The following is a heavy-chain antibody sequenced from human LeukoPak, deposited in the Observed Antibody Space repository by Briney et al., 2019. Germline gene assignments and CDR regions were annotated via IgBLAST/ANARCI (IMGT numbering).Heavy chain of an antibody. Sequence: PSETLSLTCTVSGDSISSSGHWWGWIRQPPGEGLEWIGSISYSGSPSYKPSLKSRVTISVDTSKNQLSLRLSSVTAADTAVYYCARDLVYGDSFDYWGQGTLVTVSS. CDR2: ISYSGSP. J-gene: IGHJ4*02. CDR3: ARDLVYGDSFDY. V-gene: IGHV4-39*02. D-gene: IGHD3-10*01. CDR1: GDSISSSGHW.